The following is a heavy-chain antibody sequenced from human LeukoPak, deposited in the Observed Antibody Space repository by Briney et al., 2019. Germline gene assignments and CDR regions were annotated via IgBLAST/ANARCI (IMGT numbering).Heavy chain of an antibody. CDR1: GGSFSGYY. D-gene: IGHD3-10*01. V-gene: IGHV4-34*01. J-gene: IGHJ4*02. Sequence: SETLSLTGAVYGGSFSGYYWSWIRQPPGKGLEWIGEINHSGSTNYNPSLKSRVTISVDTSKNQFSLKLSSVTAADTAVYYCARAREDRFGELTLFDYWGQGTLVTVSS. CDR3: ARAREDRFGELTLFDY. CDR2: INHSGST.